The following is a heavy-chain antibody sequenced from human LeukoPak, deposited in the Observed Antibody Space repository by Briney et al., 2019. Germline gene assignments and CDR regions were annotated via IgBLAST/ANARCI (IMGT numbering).Heavy chain of an antibody. CDR1: GGTFSSYA. CDR2: IIPIFGTA. D-gene: IGHD1-26*01. Sequence: SVKVSCKASGGTFSSYAISWVRQAPGQGLEWMGRIIPIFGTANYAQKFQGRVTITTDESTSTAYIELSSLTSEDTAVYYCARVWGRADWFDPWGQGTLVTVSS. J-gene: IGHJ5*02. V-gene: IGHV1-69*05. CDR3: ARVWGRADWFDP.